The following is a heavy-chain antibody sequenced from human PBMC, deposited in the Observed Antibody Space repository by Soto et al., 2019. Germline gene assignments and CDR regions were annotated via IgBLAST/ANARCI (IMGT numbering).Heavy chain of an antibody. CDR3: ARPLYNWNDFRSMDV. V-gene: IGHV3-74*01. D-gene: IGHD1-1*01. CDR2: INSDGSST. Sequence: GGSLRLSCAASGFTFSSYWMHWVRQAPGKGLVWVSRINSDGSSTSYADSVKGRFTISRDNAKNTLYLQMNSLRAEDTAVYYCARPLYNWNDFRSMDVWGQGTTVTVSS. J-gene: IGHJ6*02. CDR1: GFTFSSYW.